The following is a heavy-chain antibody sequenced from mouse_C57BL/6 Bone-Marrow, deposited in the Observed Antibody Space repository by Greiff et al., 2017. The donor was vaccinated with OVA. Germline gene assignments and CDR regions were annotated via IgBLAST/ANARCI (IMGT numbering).Heavy chain of an antibody. CDR1: GYTLTDYE. J-gene: IGHJ4*01. CDR3: TYLLWLRRPYYYAMDY. D-gene: IGHD2-2*01. Sequence: QVHVKQSGAELVRPGASVTLSCKASGYTLTDYEMHWVKQTPVHGLEWIGAIDPETGGTAYNQKFKGKAILTADKSSSTAYMELRSLTSEDSAVYYCTYLLWLRRPYYYAMDYWGQGTSVTVSS. V-gene: IGHV1-15*01. CDR2: IDPETGGT.